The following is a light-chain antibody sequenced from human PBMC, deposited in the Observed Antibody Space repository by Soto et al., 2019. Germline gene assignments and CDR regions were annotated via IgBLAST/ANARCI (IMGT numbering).Light chain of an antibody. Sequence: IVMTQSPLSLPVTPGEPASISCRASQSLLHSNGYNYLDWYLQKPGPSPQLLIYLGSNRASGVHDRFSGSRSGTDFTLNISRVEAEDLGVYYCMQALQTPLKFGQGTKVDIK. J-gene: IGKJ1*01. CDR2: LGS. CDR1: QSLLHSNGYNY. CDR3: MQALQTPLK. V-gene: IGKV2-28*01.